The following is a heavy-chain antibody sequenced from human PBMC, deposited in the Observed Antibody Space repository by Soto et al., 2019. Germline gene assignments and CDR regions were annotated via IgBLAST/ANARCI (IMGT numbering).Heavy chain of an antibody. D-gene: IGHD6-19*01. CDR1: GFTFSSYS. J-gene: IGHJ3*01. CDR3: AKTYSSGRGAVDV. V-gene: IGHV3-48*01. Sequence: EVQLVESGGGLVQPGGSLRLSCAASGFTFSSYSMNWVRPAPGQGLEWVSYISSGSSTIYYADSVKVRFTISRDNAQNSRYLQMNSLRAEDTAVYYCAKTYSSGRGAVDVWGQGTMVTVSS. CDR2: ISSGSSTI.